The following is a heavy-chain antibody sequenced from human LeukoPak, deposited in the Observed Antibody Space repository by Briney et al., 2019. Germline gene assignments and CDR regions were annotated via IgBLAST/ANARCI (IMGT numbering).Heavy chain of an antibody. J-gene: IGHJ4*02. CDR3: ARVPGTTVVTPSDY. CDR2: IYYSGST. D-gene: IGHD4-23*01. Sequence: SETLSLTCTVSGGSISSYYWSWIRQPPGKGLEWIGYIYYSGSTNYNPSLKSRVTISVDTSKNQFSLKLSSVTAADTAVYYCARVPGTTVVTPSDYWGQGTLVTVSS. CDR1: GGSISSYY. V-gene: IGHV4-59*12.